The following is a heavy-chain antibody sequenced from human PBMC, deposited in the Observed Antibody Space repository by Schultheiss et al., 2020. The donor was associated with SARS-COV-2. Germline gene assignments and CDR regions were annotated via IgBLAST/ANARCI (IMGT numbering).Heavy chain of an antibody. CDR1: GFTFSSYA. V-gene: IGHV3-30-3*02. J-gene: IGHJ5*02. Sequence: GGSLRLSCAASGFTFSSYAMHWVRQAPGKGLEWVAVISYDGSNKYYADSVKGRFTISRDNSKNTLYLQMNSLRAEDTAVYYCAKWGREGWFDPWGQGTLVTVSS. CDR2: ISYDGSNK. D-gene: IGHD7-27*01. CDR3: AKWGREGWFDP.